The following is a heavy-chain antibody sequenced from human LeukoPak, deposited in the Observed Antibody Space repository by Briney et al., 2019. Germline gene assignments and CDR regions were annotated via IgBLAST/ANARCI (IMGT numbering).Heavy chain of an antibody. CDR3: ARAPRNSSTMLDY. D-gene: IGHD6-13*01. Sequence: ASVKVSCKASGYTFTSYWIQWVRQAPGQGLEWMGLINPDGGSTAYAHRFQGRVTMTRDTSTSTVCMDFSSLRSEDTALYYCARAPRNSSTMLDYWGQGTVVTVSS. CDR1: GYTFTSYW. V-gene: IGHV1-46*01. J-gene: IGHJ4*02. CDR2: INPDGGST.